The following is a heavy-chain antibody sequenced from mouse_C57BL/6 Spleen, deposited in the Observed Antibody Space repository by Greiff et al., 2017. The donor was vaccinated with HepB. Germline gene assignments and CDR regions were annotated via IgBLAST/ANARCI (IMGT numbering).Heavy chain of an antibody. CDR1: GYSITSGYY. D-gene: IGHD4-1*01. Sequence: DVQLQESGPGLVKPSQSLSLTCSVTGYSITSGYYWNWIRQFPGNKLEWMGYISYDGSNNYNPSLKNRISITRDTSKNQFFLKLNSVTTEDTATYYCARGDLTGHFDYWGQGTTLTVSS. J-gene: IGHJ2*01. CDR3: ARGDLTGHFDY. CDR2: ISYDGSN. V-gene: IGHV3-6*01.